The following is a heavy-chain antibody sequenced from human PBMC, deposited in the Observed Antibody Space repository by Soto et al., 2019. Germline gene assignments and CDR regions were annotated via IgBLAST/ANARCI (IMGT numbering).Heavy chain of an antibody. CDR2: IYSGGST. CDR3: ARDFTYGSGSYLYYYGMDV. J-gene: IGHJ6*02. Sequence: EVQLVESGGGLVQPGGSLRLSCAASGFTVSSNYMSWVRQAPGKGLEWVSVIYSGGSTYYADSVKGRFTISRDNSKSTLYLQMNSLRAEDTAVYYCARDFTYGSGSYLYYYGMDVWAKGPRSPSP. D-gene: IGHD3-10*01. V-gene: IGHV3-66*01. CDR1: GFTVSSNY.